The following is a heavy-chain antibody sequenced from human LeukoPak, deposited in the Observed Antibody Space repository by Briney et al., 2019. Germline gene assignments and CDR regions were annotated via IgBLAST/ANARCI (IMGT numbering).Heavy chain of an antibody. CDR2: ISYDGSNK. CDR1: GFTFSSYW. V-gene: IGHV3-30*18. J-gene: IGHJ6*03. CDR3: ANFPLSYYYYMDV. Sequence: GGSLRLSCAASGFTFSSYWMSWVRQAPGKGLEWVAVISYDGSNKYYADSVKGRFTISRDNSKNTLYLQMNSLRAEDTAVYYCANFPLSYYYYMDVWGKGTTVTVSS.